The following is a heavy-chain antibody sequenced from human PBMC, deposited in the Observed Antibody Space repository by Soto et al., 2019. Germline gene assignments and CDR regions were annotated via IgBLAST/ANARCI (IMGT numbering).Heavy chain of an antibody. CDR1: GFTFSRYV. CDR3: AKDSKYSSGWLD. Sequence: EVQLLESGGGLVQPGGSLRLSCAASGFTFSRYVMSWVRQAPGKGLEWVSAISGSGGSTYYADSVKGRFTISRDNSKNTLYLQMNSLRAEDTAVYYCAKDSKYSSGWLDWGQGTLVTVSS. CDR2: ISGSGGST. J-gene: IGHJ4*02. V-gene: IGHV3-23*01. D-gene: IGHD6-19*01.